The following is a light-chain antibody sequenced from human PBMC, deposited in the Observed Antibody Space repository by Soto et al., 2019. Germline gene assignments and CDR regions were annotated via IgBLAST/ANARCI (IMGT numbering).Light chain of an antibody. J-gene: IGKJ3*01. CDR3: QHYAMSPPFT. Sequence: DIVLTQSPGTRSLSPGESATLSCRASQSVYTAYLAWYQQKAGQAPRLRIDAASSRATGIPDRFSGGGSGTDFILSISRLEPEDFAGYFCQHYAMSPPFTFGPGTRVDIK. V-gene: IGKV3-20*01. CDR2: AAS. CDR1: QSVYTAY.